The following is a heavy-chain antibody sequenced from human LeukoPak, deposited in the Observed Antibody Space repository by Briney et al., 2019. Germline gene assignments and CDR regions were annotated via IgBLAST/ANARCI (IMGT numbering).Heavy chain of an antibody. J-gene: IGHJ4*02. CDR3: ARGEGDSSSWPLNY. Sequence: ASVKVSFKASLYTVTRYYMHWVRQSAGQGLEGMGCITLNSAGTKYAKKFQGRVTMTRDTSISTAYMELTRLTSDDPAVYYCARGEGDSSSWPLNYWGKGTLVPVSS. CDR2: ITLNSAGT. V-gene: IGHV1-2*02. CDR1: LYTVTRYY. D-gene: IGHD6-13*01.